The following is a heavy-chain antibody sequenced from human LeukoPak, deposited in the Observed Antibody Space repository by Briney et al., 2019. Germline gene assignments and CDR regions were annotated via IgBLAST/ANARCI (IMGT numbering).Heavy chain of an antibody. V-gene: IGHV3-23*01. CDR2: ISGSGGST. CDR3: AKDHQWELPHWFDP. Sequence: GGSLRLSCAASGFTFSSSAMSWVRQAPGKRLEWVSGISGSGGSTYYADSVKGRFTISRDNSKNTLYLQMNSLRVEDTAVYYCAKDHQWELPHWFDPWGQGTLVTVSS. J-gene: IGHJ5*02. D-gene: IGHD1-26*01. CDR1: GFTFSSSA.